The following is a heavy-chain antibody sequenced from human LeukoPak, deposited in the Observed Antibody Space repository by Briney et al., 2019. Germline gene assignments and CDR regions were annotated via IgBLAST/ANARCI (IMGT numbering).Heavy chain of an antibody. CDR1: GFTFSSYW. J-gene: IGHJ1*01. Sequence: HPGGSLRLSCAASGFTFSSYWMSWVRQAPGKGLEWVANIKQDGSEKYYVDSVKGRFTISRDNAKNSLYLQMNSLRAEDTAVYYCARNIESMAAAGRRYFQHWGQGTLVTVSS. D-gene: IGHD6-13*01. CDR3: ARNIESMAAAGRRYFQH. CDR2: IKQDGSEK. V-gene: IGHV3-7*01.